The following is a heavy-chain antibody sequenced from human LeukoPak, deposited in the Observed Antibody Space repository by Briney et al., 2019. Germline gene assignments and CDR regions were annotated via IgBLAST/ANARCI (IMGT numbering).Heavy chain of an antibody. D-gene: IGHD3-10*01. J-gene: IGHJ4*02. CDR3: ARDVKASYGSGSYGDY. CDR2: ISYDGSNK. V-gene: IGHV3-30-3*01. Sequence: HPGGSLRLSCAASGFTFSSYAMHWVRQAPGKGLEWVAVISYDGSNKYYADSVKGRFTISRDNSKNTLYLQMNSLRAEDTAVYYCARDVKASYGSGSYGDYWGQGTLVTVSS. CDR1: GFTFSSYA.